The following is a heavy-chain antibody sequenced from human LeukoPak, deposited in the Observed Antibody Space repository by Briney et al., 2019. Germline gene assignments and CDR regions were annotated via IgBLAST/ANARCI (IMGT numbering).Heavy chain of an antibody. Sequence: PSETLSLTCDVSGYSISSGYNWGWIRQPPGKGLEWIGRMHHGGNTSYNPSLKSRVTISVDMSKNHFSLKLSDVTAADTAVYYCASDSTITWFYLWGQGTLVTVSS. CDR1: GYSISSGYN. CDR2: MHHGGNT. V-gene: IGHV4-38-2*01. J-gene: IGHJ5*02. D-gene: IGHD5-18*01. CDR3: ASDSTITWFYL.